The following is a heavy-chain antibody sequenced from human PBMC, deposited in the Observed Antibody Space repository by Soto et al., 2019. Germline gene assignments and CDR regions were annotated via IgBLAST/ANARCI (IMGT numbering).Heavy chain of an antibody. CDR1: GVTFSGYA. D-gene: IGHD3-22*01. V-gene: IGHV3-73*01. CDR3: TRLRDSSGYYYFDY. Sequence: GGCLRLSCADYGVTFSGYAMHWVRQASGKGLEGVGRIRSKANSYATAYAASVKGRFTISRDDSKNTAYLQMNSLKTEDTAVYYCTRLRDSSGYYYFDYWGQGT. J-gene: IGHJ4*02. CDR2: IRSKANSYAT.